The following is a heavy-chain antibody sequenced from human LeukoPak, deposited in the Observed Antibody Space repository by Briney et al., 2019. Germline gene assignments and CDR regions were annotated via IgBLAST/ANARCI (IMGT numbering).Heavy chain of an antibody. V-gene: IGHV3-23*01. CDR1: GFTFSSYA. CDR3: AKLADGSGSYCVFDY. D-gene: IGHD3-10*01. J-gene: IGHJ4*02. Sequence: GGSLRLSCAASGFTFSSYAMSWVRQAPGKGLERVSAISGSGGSTYYADSVKGRFTISRDNSKNTLYLQMNSLRAEDTAVYYCAKLADGSGSYCVFDYWGQGTLVTVSS. CDR2: ISGSGGST.